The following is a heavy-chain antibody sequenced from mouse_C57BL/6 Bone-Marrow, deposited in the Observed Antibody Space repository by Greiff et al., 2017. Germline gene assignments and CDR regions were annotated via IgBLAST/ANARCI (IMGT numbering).Heavy chain of an antibody. CDR2: IRNKANGYTT. V-gene: IGHV7-3*01. J-gene: IGHJ1*03. CDR3: ARLRFYWYFDV. CDR1: GFTFTDYY. Sequence: DVQLVESGGGLVQPGGSLSLSCAASGFTFTDYYMSWVRQPPGKALEWLGFIRNKANGYTTEYSASVKGRFTISRDNSQSILYLQMNALRAEDSATYYCARLRFYWYFDVWGTGTTVTVSS.